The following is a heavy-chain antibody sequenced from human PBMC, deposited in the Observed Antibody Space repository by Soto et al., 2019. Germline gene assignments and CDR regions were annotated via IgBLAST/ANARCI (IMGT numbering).Heavy chain of an antibody. V-gene: IGHV3-21*01. Sequence: GGSLRLSCAASGFTFSLYSMIWVRQAPGKGLEWVASITSSSSSIYYEDSLKGRFTISRDNAKNSLYLQLDSLRAEDTAVYFCVRAMATDSGSDNWGQGTLVTVSS. CDR3: VRAMATDSGSDN. CDR2: ITSSSSSI. CDR1: GFTFSLYS. D-gene: IGHD3-22*01. J-gene: IGHJ4*02.